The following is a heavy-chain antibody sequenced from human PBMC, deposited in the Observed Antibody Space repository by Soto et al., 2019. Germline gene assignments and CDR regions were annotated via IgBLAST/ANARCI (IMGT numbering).Heavy chain of an antibody. V-gene: IGHV3-23*01. CDR1: GFTFSTYA. Sequence: PGGSLRLSCGASGFTFSTYAMSWVRQAPGKGLEWVSSISGGGGTTVYADSVKGRFTISRDNSNNTLYLQMNSLRADDTAVYYCAKFPSLRFLEWLSNYFVYWGQGTLVTV. J-gene: IGHJ4*02. CDR2: ISGGGGTT. CDR3: AKFPSLRFLEWLSNYFVY. D-gene: IGHD3-3*01.